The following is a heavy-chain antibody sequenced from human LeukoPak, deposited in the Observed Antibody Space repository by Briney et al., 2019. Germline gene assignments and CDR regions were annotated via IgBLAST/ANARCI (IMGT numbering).Heavy chain of an antibody. Sequence: SVKVSCKASGGTFSSYAISWVRQAPGQGLEWMGGIIPIFGTANYAQKFQGRVTITADESTSTAYMELSSLRSEDTAVYYCARDLVGLYYFDYWGRGTLVTVSS. D-gene: IGHD3-10*01. V-gene: IGHV1-69*13. CDR2: IIPIFGTA. CDR1: GGTFSSYA. CDR3: ARDLVGLYYFDY. J-gene: IGHJ4*02.